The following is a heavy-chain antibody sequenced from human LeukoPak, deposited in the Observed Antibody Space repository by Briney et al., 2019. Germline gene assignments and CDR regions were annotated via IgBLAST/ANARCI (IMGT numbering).Heavy chain of an antibody. Sequence: ASVKVSCKASGYTFTSYGIGWVRQAPGQGLEWIGWISAYNGNTNYAQKLQGRVTMTTDTSTSTAYMELRSLRSDDMAVYYCAREGDNWNYASGLYDYWGQGTLVTVSS. CDR3: AREGDNWNYASGLYDY. J-gene: IGHJ4*02. D-gene: IGHD1-7*01. V-gene: IGHV1-18*03. CDR2: ISAYNGNT. CDR1: GYTFTSYG.